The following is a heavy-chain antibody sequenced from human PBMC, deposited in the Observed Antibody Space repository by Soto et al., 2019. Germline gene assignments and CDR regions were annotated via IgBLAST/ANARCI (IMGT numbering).Heavy chain of an antibody. Sequence: RGSLRLSCAASGFTFSSDCMHWVRQAPGKGLEWVAVISYDGSNKYYADSVKGRFTISRDNSKNTLYLQMNSLRAEDTAVYYCAKASPPNDSSGYLLYWGQGTLVTVSS. V-gene: IGHV3-30*18. CDR2: ISYDGSNK. CDR1: GFTFSSDC. CDR3: AKASPPNDSSGYLLY. J-gene: IGHJ4*02. D-gene: IGHD3-22*01.